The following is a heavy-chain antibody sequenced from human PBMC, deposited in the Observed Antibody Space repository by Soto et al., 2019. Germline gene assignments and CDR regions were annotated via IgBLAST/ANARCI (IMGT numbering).Heavy chain of an antibody. J-gene: IGHJ4*02. Sequence: QVQLQESGPGLVKPSQTLSLTCTVSGGSISTVDYWWSWIRQSPDMGLEWIGHIYDGGRTYNNPSRQSRLTMSVDTSTSQLPLTLSSVSAADTAGYYCARGPSGDKVDSWGQGTLVTVSS. CDR1: GGSISTVDYW. CDR3: ARGPSGDKVDS. CDR2: IYDGGRT. D-gene: IGHD7-27*01. V-gene: IGHV4-30-4*01.